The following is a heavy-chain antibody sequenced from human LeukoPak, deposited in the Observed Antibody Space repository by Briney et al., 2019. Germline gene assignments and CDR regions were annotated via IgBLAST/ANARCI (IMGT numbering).Heavy chain of an antibody. V-gene: IGHV3-74*01. CDR3: ARGHYYDTSGPNIPFDY. CDR2: INSDGSTT. Sequence: GGSLRLSCAASGFTFSSYWMHWVRQAPGKGLVWVSRINSDGSTTTYADSVKGRFTISRDNAKNTLYLQMNSLRAEDTAVYYCARGHYYDTSGPNIPFDYWGQGILVTVSS. CDR1: GFTFSSYW. J-gene: IGHJ4*02. D-gene: IGHD3-22*01.